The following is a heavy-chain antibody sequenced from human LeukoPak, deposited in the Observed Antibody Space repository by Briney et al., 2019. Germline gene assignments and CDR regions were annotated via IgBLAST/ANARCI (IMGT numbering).Heavy chain of an antibody. CDR3: ARAQQLVHWFDP. CDR1: GYTFTNYD. Sequence: ASVKVSCKASGYTFTNYDISWVRQAPGQGLEWMGWISAYNGNTNYAQKVQGRATMTTDRSTSSTYMELRSLRSDDTAVYYCARAQQLVHWFDPWGQGTLVTVSS. CDR2: ISAYNGNT. J-gene: IGHJ5*02. D-gene: IGHD6-13*01. V-gene: IGHV1-18*01.